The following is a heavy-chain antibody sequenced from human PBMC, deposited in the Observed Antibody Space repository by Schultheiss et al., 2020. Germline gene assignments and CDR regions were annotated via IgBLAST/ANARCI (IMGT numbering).Heavy chain of an antibody. CDR2: MSYDGSNK. CDR1: GFTFNTYA. CDR3: ASAGTIFGVVRSFQH. Sequence: GGSLRLSCSASGFTFNTYAMHWVRQAPDKGLEWVAVMSYDGSNKYYADSVKGRFTISRDNSKNTLYLQMNSLRAEDTAVYYCASAGTIFGVVRSFQHWGQGTLVTVSS. V-gene: IGHV3-30-3*01. J-gene: IGHJ1*01. D-gene: IGHD3-3*01.